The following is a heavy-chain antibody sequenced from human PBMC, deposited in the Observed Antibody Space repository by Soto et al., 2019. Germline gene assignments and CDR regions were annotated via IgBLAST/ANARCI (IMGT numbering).Heavy chain of an antibody. D-gene: IGHD5-12*01. Sequence: QVQLVQSGGEVKKPGASVKVSCKASGYSFTSYGISWVRQAPGQGLEWMGWIRAYNGNTKYAQKFQGRVTMTTDTSRSKADMELRSLRAADTSVYACARDRGYSGYGDYWGQGTLVTVSS. V-gene: IGHV1-18*01. CDR2: IRAYNGNT. J-gene: IGHJ4*02. CDR1: GYSFTSYG. CDR3: ARDRGYSGYGDY.